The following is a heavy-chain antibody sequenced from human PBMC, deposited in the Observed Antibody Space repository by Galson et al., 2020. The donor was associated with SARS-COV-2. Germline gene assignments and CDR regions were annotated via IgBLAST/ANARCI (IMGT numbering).Heavy chain of an antibody. CDR2: IYWDDDK. V-gene: IGHV2-5*02. J-gene: IGHJ6*02. Sequence: SGPTLVKPTQTLTLTCTVPGFSLSTNGVGVGWIRQPPGKALEWLALIYWDDDKRYRPSLKSRLTITKDTSRNQVVLTLTIMDPVDTGTYYCAQAGKFYLYGMDGWGQGTTVTVAS. CDR3: AQAGKFYLYGMDG. D-gene: IGHD2-21*01. CDR1: GFSLSTNGVG.